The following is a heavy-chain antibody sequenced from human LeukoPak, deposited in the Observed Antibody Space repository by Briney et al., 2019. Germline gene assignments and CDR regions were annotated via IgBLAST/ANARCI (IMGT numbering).Heavy chain of an antibody. CDR2: IYTSGSS. D-gene: IGHD3-3*01. V-gene: IGHV4-4*09. CDR3: ARHSSTSYYELDL. CDR1: GVSISAYY. Sequence: PSETLSLTCTVSGVSISAYYWSWIRQPPGKGLEWIGDIYTSGSSNYNPFLKGRVTISVDRSKNQLSLKLSSVTAADTAMFYCARHSSTSYYELDLWGQGTLVIVSS. J-gene: IGHJ5*02.